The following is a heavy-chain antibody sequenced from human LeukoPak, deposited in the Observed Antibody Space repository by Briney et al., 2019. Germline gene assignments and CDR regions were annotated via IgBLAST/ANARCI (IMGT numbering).Heavy chain of an antibody. Sequence: AGGSLRLSCAASGFAFKDAAMTWVRQAPGKALEWVSLISFSGANTYYADSVKGRFTISRDNSKSTVSLQMNSLRAEDTAMYYCVKDIQLSYWGQGTLVTVSS. J-gene: IGHJ4*02. V-gene: IGHV3-23*01. D-gene: IGHD3-16*02. CDR3: VKDIQLSY. CDR2: ISFSGANT. CDR1: GFAFKDAA.